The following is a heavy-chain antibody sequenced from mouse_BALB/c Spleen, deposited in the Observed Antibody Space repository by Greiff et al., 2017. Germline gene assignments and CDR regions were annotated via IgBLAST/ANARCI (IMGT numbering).Heavy chain of an antibody. V-gene: IGHV5-12-2*01. D-gene: IGHD2-3*01. Sequence: EVKVVESGGGLVQPGGSLKLSCAASGFTFSSYTMSWVRQTPEKRLEWVAYISNGGGSTYYPDTVKGRFTISRDNAKNTLYLQMSSLKSEDTAMYYCARPLYDGYPFAYWGQGTLVTVSA. CDR3: ARPLYDGYPFAY. J-gene: IGHJ3*01. CDR2: ISNGGGST. CDR1: GFTFSSYT.